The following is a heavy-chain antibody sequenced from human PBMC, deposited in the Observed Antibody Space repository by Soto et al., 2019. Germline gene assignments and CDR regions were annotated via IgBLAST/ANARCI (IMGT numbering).Heavy chain of an antibody. D-gene: IGHD7-27*01. Sequence: GGSLRLSCAASGFTFSSYGMHWVRQAPGKGLEWVAVIWYDGSNKYYADSVKGRFTISRDNSKNTLYLQMNSLSAEDTACYCCARDLSWGSNWYYYMDVGGKGTTVTVSS. CDR2: IWYDGSNK. J-gene: IGHJ6*03. V-gene: IGHV3-33*01. CDR1: GFTFSSYG. CDR3: ARDLSWGSNWYYYMDV.